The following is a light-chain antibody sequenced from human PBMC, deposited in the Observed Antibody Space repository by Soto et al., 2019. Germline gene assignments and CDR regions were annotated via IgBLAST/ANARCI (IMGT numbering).Light chain of an antibody. CDR2: DAS. J-gene: IGKJ3*01. V-gene: IGKV3-11*01. Sequence: EIVLTQSPATLSLSPGERATLSCRASQSVNTYLAWYQQKPGQTPRLLLYDASNRAPAIPARFSDFGSGTDFTLTIRSREPEDFAIYYCMQRRNWPFTFGPGTKVDI. CDR3: MQRRNWPFT. CDR1: QSVNTY.